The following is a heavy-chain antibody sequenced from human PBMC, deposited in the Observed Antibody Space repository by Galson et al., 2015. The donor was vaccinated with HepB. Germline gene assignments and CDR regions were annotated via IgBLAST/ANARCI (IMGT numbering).Heavy chain of an antibody. V-gene: IGHV3-72*01. CDR1: GFTFSDFY. J-gene: IGHJ4*02. D-gene: IGHD6-19*01. CDR2: IRNKINRYST. Sequence: SLRLSCADSGFTFSDFYMDWVRQAPGEGLEWVGRIRNKINRYSTDYAGSVKGRFTISRDDSKNSVYLQMNGLETEDTAVYYCSRAPYARGWYPDYWGQGTLVTVSS. CDR3: SRAPYARGWYPDY.